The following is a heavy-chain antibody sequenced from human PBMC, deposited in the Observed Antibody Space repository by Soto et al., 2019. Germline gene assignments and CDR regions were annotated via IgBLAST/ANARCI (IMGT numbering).Heavy chain of an antibody. D-gene: IGHD6-13*01. Sequence: QVQLVQSGAEVKKPGSSVKVSCKASGGTFSSYAIGWVRQAPGQGLEWMGGIIPIFGTANYAQKFQGRVTITADESTSTAYMELSSLRSEDTAVYYCASCGIGAAAGWGYNWFDPWGQGTLVTVSS. J-gene: IGHJ5*02. CDR1: GGTFSSYA. V-gene: IGHV1-69*01. CDR3: ASCGIGAAAGWGYNWFDP. CDR2: IIPIFGTA.